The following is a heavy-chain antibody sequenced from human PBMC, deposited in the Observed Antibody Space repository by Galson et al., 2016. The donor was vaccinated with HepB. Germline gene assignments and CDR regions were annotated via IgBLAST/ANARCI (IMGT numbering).Heavy chain of an antibody. J-gene: IGHJ4*02. CDR3: ARGGIVGAIFDY. Sequence: SLRLSCAASGFTFSSYSMNWVRQAPGEGLEWVSSISSSSSYIYYADSVKGRFTISRDNAKNSLYLQMNSLRAEDTAVYYCARGGIVGAIFDYWGQGTLVTVSS. CDR1: GFTFSSYS. V-gene: IGHV3-21*01. CDR2: ISSSSSYI. D-gene: IGHD1-26*01.